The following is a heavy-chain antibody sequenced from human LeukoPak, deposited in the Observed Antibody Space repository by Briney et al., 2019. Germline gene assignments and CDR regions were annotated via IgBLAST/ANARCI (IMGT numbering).Heavy chain of an antibody. CDR3: ARAAAGYYDSSGYYFFDY. D-gene: IGHD3-22*01. CDR1: GGTFSSYA. Sequence: SVKVSCKASGGTFSSYAISWVRQAPGQGLEWMGRIIPIFGTANYAQKFQGRVTITTDESTSTAYMELSSLRPEDTAVYYCARAAAGYYDSSGYYFFDYWGQGTLVTVSS. V-gene: IGHV1-69*05. J-gene: IGHJ4*02. CDR2: IIPIFGTA.